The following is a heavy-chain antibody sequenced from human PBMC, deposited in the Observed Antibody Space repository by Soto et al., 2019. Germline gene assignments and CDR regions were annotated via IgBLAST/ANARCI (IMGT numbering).Heavy chain of an antibody. D-gene: IGHD6-13*01. Sequence: ASVKVSCKASGYTFTSYGISWVRQAPRQGLEWMGWINAGNGNTKYSQKFQGRVTITRDTSASTAYMELSSLRSEDTAVYYCARENVAAATYYYYGMDVWGQGTTVTVSS. V-gene: IGHV1-3*01. CDR2: INAGNGNT. CDR3: ARENVAAATYYYYGMDV. CDR1: GYTFTSYG. J-gene: IGHJ6*02.